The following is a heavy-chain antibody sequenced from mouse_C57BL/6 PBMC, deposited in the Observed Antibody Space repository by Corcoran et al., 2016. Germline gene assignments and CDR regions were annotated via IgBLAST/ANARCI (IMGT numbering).Heavy chain of an antibody. CDR3: ARGGGGYFDV. CDR2: INTYSGVP. J-gene: IGHJ1*03. V-gene: IGHV9-3*01. Sequence: QIQLVQSGPELKKPGETVKISCKASGYTFTTYGMSWVKQAPGKGLKWMGWINTYSGVPTYADDFKGRFAFSLETSASTAYLQINNLKNEDTATYFGARGGGGYFDVWGTGTTVTVSS. CDR1: GYTFTTYG.